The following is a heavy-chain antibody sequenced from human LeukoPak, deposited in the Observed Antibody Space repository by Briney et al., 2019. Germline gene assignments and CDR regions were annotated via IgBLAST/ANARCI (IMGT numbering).Heavy chain of an antibody. Sequence: PSETLSLTCAVYGGSFSGYYWSWIRQPPGKGLEWIGEINHSGSTNYNPSLKSRVTISVDTSKNQFSLKLSSVTAADTAVYYCARRAGAYSHPYDYWGQGTLVTVSS. V-gene: IGHV4-34*01. D-gene: IGHD4/OR15-4a*01. CDR3: ARRAGAYSHPYDY. CDR2: INHSGST. CDR1: GGSFSGYY. J-gene: IGHJ4*02.